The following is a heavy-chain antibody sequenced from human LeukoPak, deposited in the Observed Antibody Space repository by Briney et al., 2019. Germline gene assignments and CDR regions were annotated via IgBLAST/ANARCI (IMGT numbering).Heavy chain of an antibody. J-gene: IGHJ4*02. V-gene: IGHV1-69*05. CDR3: ARAPRSWGFDY. CDR1: GGTFSSYA. CDR2: IIPIFGTV. D-gene: IGHD7-27*01. Sequence: SVKVSCKASGGTFSSYAISWVRQAPGQGLEWMGGIIPIFGTVNYAQKFQGRVTMTRSASINTAYMELSNLRSEDTAVYYCARAPRSWGFDYWGQGTLVTVSS.